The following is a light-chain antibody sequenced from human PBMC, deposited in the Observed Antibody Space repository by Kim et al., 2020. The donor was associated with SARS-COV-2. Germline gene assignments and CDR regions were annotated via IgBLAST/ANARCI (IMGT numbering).Light chain of an antibody. CDR3: SSYAGSNNLV. J-gene: IGLJ3*02. Sequence: GQSVTISRPGTSSDVGGYNYFSWDQQRPGKAPKRMIYEVSKRPSGVPDRFSGSKSGNTAFLTVSGLQAEDEADYYCSSYAGSNNLVFGGGTQLTVL. V-gene: IGLV2-8*01. CDR2: EVS. CDR1: SSDVGGYNY.